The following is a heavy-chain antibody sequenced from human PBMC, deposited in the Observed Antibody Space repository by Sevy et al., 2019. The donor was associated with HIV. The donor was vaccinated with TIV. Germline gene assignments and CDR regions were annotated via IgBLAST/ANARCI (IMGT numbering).Heavy chain of an antibody. V-gene: IGHV1-18*01. J-gene: IGHJ4*02. Sequence: ASVKVSCKAFGYTFSNYDINWVRQAPGQGLEWMGRISVYNGDTDYSQKLQGRVTMTTDTSTNTVYMDLRSLRSDDTAMYYCARQRSGPWYFDYWGQGTLVTVSS. D-gene: IGHD3-3*01. CDR2: ISVYNGDT. CDR1: GYTFSNYD. CDR3: ARQRSGPWYFDY.